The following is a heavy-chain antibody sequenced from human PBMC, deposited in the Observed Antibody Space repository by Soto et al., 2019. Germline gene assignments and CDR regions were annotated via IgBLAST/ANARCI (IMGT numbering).Heavy chain of an antibody. CDR3: ALFWYSSSSNFDY. V-gene: IGHV1-3*01. Sequence: ASVKISCKTSGYTFTGYAMHWGLQAHGQRLEWMGWINAGNGNTKYSQKFQGRVTITRDTSASTAYMELSSLRSEDTAVYYCALFWYSSSSNFDYWGQGTLVTVSS. CDR1: GYTFTGYA. CDR2: INAGNGNT. D-gene: IGHD6-6*01. J-gene: IGHJ4*02.